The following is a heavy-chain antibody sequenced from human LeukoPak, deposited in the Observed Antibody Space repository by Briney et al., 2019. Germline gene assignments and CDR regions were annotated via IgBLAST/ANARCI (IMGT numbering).Heavy chain of an antibody. CDR2: IAYDGSNA. J-gene: IGHJ4*02. CDR1: GFTFSSHA. Sequence: PGGSLRLSCVASGFTFSSHAMHWVRQAPGKGLEWVAHIAYDGSNAYYPDSVKGRFTISRDNSKNTLSLQMNSLRAEDTAVYYCARIYTYYDFWSGSLWGQGTLVTVSS. V-gene: IGHV3-30-3*01. CDR3: ARIYTYYDFWSGSL. D-gene: IGHD3-3*01.